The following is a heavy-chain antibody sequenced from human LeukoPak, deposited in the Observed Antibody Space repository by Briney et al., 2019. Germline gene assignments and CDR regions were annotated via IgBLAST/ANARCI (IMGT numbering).Heavy chain of an antibody. Sequence: SETLSLTCTVSGGSISSYYWSWIRQPAGKGLEWIGRIYTSGSTNNNPSLKSRVTMSVDTSKNQFSLKLSSVTAADTAVYYCASTPGDDFWSGYYTFDYWGQGTLVTVSS. J-gene: IGHJ4*02. D-gene: IGHD3-3*01. CDR1: GGSISSYY. V-gene: IGHV4-4*07. CDR3: ASTPGDDFWSGYYTFDY. CDR2: IYTSGST.